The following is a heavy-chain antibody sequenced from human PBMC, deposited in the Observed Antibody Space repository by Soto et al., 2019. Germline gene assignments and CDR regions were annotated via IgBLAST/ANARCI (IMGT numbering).Heavy chain of an antibody. CDR2: IIPIFGTA. V-gene: IGHV1-69*13. J-gene: IGHJ6*02. D-gene: IGHD3-3*01. CDR1: GGTFSSYA. CDR3: ARAARWIFGVVNYYYGMDV. Sequence: ASVKVSCKASGGTFSSYAISWVRQAPGQGLEWMGGIIPIFGTANYAQKFQGRVTITADESTSTAYMELSSLRSEDTAVYYCARAARWIFGVVNYYYGMDVWGQGTTVTVSS.